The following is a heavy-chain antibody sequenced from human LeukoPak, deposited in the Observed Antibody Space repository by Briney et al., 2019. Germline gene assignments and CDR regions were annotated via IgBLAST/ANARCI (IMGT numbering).Heavy chain of an antibody. V-gene: IGHV3-74*01. Sequence: GGSLRLSCAASGLTFSSHWMHWVRQAPGKGLVWVSRITNDGSSTTYADSVKGRFTISRDNSKNTLYLQMNSLRAEDTAVYYCARDLVSSSSSRDYYYAVDVWGQGTTVTVSS. CDR2: ITNDGSST. CDR1: GLTFSSHW. CDR3: ARDLVSSSSSRDYYYAVDV. D-gene: IGHD6-6*01. J-gene: IGHJ6*02.